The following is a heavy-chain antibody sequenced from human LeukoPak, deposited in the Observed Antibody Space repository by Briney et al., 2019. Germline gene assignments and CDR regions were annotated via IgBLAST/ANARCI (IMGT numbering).Heavy chain of an antibody. V-gene: IGHV1-18*01. CDR3: ARDEMVRGVIRDPIDY. D-gene: IGHD3-10*01. CDR1: GYTFTSYG. J-gene: IGHJ4*02. CDR2: ISAYNGNT. Sequence: EASVKVSCKASGYTFTSYGISWVRQAPGQGLEWMGWISAYNGNTNYAQKLQGRVTMTTDTSTSTAYMELRSLRSDDTAVYYCARDEMVRGVIRDPIDYWGQGTLVTVSS.